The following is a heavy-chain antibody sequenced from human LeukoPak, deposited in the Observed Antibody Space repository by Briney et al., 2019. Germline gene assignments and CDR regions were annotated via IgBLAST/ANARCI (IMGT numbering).Heavy chain of an antibody. CDR1: GFTFSSYG. CDR2: ISYDGINK. V-gene: IGHV3-30*19. CDR3: ARTPGPLTVPGDY. J-gene: IGHJ4*02. Sequence: GGSLRLSCAASGFTFSSYGMHWVRQAPGKGLEWLSVISYDGINKYYADSVKGRFTISRDNSKNTLSLQMNSLRAEDTAVYYCARTPGPLTVPGDYWGQGTLVTVSS. D-gene: IGHD7-27*01.